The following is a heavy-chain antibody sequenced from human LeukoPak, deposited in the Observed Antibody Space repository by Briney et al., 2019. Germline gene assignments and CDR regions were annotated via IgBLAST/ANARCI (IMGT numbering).Heavy chain of an antibody. V-gene: IGHV3-30*18. D-gene: IGHD3-22*01. Sequence: GKSLRLSCAASGFTFSSYGMHWVRQAPGKGLEWVAVISFDGSNKYYADSVKGRFTISRDNSKNTLYLQMNSLRAEDTAVYYCAKFGGAYDSSDYYYGFVDYWGQGTLVTVSS. J-gene: IGHJ4*02. CDR2: ISFDGSNK. CDR3: AKFGGAYDSSDYYYGFVDY. CDR1: GFTFSSYG.